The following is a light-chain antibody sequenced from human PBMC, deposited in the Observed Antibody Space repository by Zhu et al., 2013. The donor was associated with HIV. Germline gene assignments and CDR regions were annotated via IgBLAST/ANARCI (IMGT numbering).Light chain of an antibody. V-gene: IGLV3-21*04. CDR3: QVWDSSSDHVV. CDR1: IIGSKN. Sequence: SSVLTQPPSVSVAPGKTATITCGGDIIGSKNVHWNQQKPGQAPVVVIYDDSDRPSGIPERFSGSSSGNTATLTISRVEAGDEADYYCQVWDSSSDHVVFGGGTKLTVL. J-gene: IGLJ2*01. CDR2: DDS.